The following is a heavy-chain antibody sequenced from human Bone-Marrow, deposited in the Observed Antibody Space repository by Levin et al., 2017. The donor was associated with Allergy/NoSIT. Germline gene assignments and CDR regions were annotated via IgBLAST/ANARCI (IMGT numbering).Heavy chain of an antibody. Sequence: SETLSLTCAVSGGSISTGSWWTWVRQPPGKRLEWIGEIYHSGSTNYNPSLKSRVSMSLDMSKSQFSLTLTSVTAADTALYYCARQYSGFVGWGQGILVTVSS. CDR3: ARQYSGFVG. CDR2: IYHSGST. D-gene: IGHD5-12*01. V-gene: IGHV4-4*02. CDR1: GGSISTGSW. J-gene: IGHJ4*02.